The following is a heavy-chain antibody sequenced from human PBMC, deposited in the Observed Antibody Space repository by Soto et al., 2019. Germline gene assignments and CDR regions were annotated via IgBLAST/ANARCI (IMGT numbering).Heavy chain of an antibody. V-gene: IGHV1-18*01. J-gene: IGHJ6*02. CDR2: ISAYNGNT. CDR3: ARERYYYYYGMDV. CDR1: GYTFTSYG. Sequence: ASVKVSLKASGYTFTSYGLRWVRPAPGQGLEWMGWISAYNGNTNYAQKLQGRVTMTTDTSTSTAYMELRSLRSDDTAVYYCARERYYYYYGMDVWGQGTTVTVSS.